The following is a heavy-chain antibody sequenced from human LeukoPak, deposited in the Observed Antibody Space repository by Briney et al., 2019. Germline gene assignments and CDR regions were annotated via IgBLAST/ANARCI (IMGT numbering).Heavy chain of an antibody. CDR1: GFTFSSYA. Sequence: GGSLGLSCAASGFTFSSYAMSWVRQAPGKGLEWVSAISGSGDSTYYADSVKGRFTISRDNSKNTLYLQMNSLRAEDTAVYYCGVDIVVVPGAPNWFDPWGQGTLVTVSS. D-gene: IGHD2-2*01. CDR3: GVDIVVVPGAPNWFDP. J-gene: IGHJ5*02. V-gene: IGHV3-23*01. CDR2: ISGSGDST.